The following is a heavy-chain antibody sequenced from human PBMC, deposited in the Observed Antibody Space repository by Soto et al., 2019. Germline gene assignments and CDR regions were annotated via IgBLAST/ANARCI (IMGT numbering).Heavy chain of an antibody. J-gene: IGHJ4*02. CDR3: ARESEDLTSNFDY. CDR1: GFTFTRYS. Sequence: GGSLRLSCAASGFTFTRYSMNWVRQAPGKGLEWVSSVSSTTNYIYYADSMKGRFTVSRDNAKNSVYLEMNSLSAEDTAVYYCARESEDLTSNFDYWGQGTLVTVSS. CDR2: VSSTTNYI. V-gene: IGHV3-21*01.